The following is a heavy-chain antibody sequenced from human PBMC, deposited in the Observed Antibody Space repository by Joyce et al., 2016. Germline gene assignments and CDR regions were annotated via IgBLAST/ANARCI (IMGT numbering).Heavy chain of an antibody. D-gene: IGHD2-2*01. Sequence: QVQLVQSGAEVKKPGASVKVSCKASGYTFTGYYIHWVRQAPGQGPEWMGWINPNDGSTISAQKFRGRFTMTSDTSSSTAYMDLSRLESDDTAVYYCARELIGCGSSMCYFDQWGQGTLVTVSS. CDR3: ARELIGCGSSMCYFDQ. J-gene: IGHJ4*02. V-gene: IGHV1-2*02. CDR1: GYTFTGYY. CDR2: INPNDGST.